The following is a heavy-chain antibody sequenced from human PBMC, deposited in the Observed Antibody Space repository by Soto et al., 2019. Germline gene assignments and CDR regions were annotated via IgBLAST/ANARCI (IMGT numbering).Heavy chain of an antibody. CDR1: GFTFSSYS. J-gene: IGHJ3*02. Sequence: EVQLVESGGGLVKPGGSLRLSCAASGFTFSSYSMNWVRQAPGKGLEWVSSISSSSSYIYYADSVKGRFTISRDNAKNSLYLQMNSRRAEDTAVYYCASGYNYYDSSGYDKWDAFDIWGQGTMVTVSS. CDR2: ISSSSSYI. V-gene: IGHV3-21*01. D-gene: IGHD3-22*01. CDR3: ASGYNYYDSSGYDKWDAFDI.